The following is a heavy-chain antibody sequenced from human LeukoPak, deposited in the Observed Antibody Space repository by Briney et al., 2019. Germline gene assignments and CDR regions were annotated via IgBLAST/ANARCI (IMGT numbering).Heavy chain of an antibody. V-gene: IGHV4-39*07. CDR3: ARHYVFVLGGSSFDY. J-gene: IGHJ4*02. CDR1: GGSISSSSYY. Sequence: SETLSLTCTVSGGSISSSSYYWGWIRQPPGKGLEWIGSIYYSGSTYYNPSLKSRVTISLDTSKNQFSLKLSSVTAADTAVYYCARHYVFVLGGSSFDYWGQGTLVTVSS. D-gene: IGHD3-16*01. CDR2: IYYSGST.